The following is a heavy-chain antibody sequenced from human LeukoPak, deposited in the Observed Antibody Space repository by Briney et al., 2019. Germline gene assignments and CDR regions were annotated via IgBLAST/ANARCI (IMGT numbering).Heavy chain of an antibody. CDR3: AKGPAMVRGTFDP. CDR2: ISSSGGST. J-gene: IGHJ5*02. V-gene: IGHV3-23*01. CDR1: RFTFSSYG. D-gene: IGHD3-10*01. Sequence: GGTLRLSCAASRFTFSSYGMSWVRQAPGKGLEWVSGISSSGGSTYYADSVKGRFTISRDYSKNTLYLQMNSLRTEETAVYYCAKGPAMVRGTFDPWGQGTLVTVSS.